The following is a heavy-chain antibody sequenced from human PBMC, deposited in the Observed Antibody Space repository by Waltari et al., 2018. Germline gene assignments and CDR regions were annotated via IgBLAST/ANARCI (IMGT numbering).Heavy chain of an antibody. Sequence: QVQLVQSGAEVKKPGASVKVSCKASGYTFTSYDINWVRQATGQGLEWMGRINPNSGGTNDAQKFQGRVTMTRDTSSSTAYMELSRLRSDDTAVYYCAREIAVAGNPSVGWGQGTLVTVSS. CDR2: INPNSGGT. J-gene: IGHJ4*02. V-gene: IGHV1-2*06. CDR1: GYTFTSYD. CDR3: AREIAVAGNPSVG. D-gene: IGHD6-19*01.